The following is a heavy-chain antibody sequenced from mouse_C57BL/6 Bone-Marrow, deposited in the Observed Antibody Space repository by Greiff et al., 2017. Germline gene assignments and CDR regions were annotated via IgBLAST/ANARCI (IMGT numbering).Heavy chain of an antibody. CDR2: IYYSGTI. Sequence: DVMLVESGPGLVKPSQTVFLTCTVTGISITTGNYRWSWIRQFPGNKLEWIGYIYYSGTITYNPSLTSRTTITRDTPKNQFFLEMNSLTAEDTATYYCARGLLPVTYFDVWGTGTTVTVSS. D-gene: IGHD1-1*01. CDR1: GISITTGNYR. J-gene: IGHJ1*03. CDR3: ARGLLPVTYFDV. V-gene: IGHV3-5*01.